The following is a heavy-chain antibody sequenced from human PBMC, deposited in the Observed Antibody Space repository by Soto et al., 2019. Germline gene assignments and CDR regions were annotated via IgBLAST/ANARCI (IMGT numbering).Heavy chain of an antibody. CDR3: VRGDGDYNDGNGYLARH. V-gene: IGHV3-23*01. Sequence: PGGSLRLSCAASGFTFSRCAMGWVRQAPGKGLEWVSDIIDSGGSTYYADSVKGRFTISRDNAKSTLYLQMNSLRAEDTAVCYCVRGDGDYNDGNGYLARHWGQGTLVTVSS. J-gene: IGHJ4*02. CDR2: IIDSGGST. CDR1: GFTFSRCA. D-gene: IGHD5-18*01.